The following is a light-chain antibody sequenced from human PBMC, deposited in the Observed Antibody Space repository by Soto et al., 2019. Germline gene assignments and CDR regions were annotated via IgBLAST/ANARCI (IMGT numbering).Light chain of an antibody. CDR1: QSISSY. CDR3: QQSYSTPWT. Sequence: DIQITQSPSSLSASVADRVTITCRASQSISSYLNWYQQKPGKAPKLLIYAASSLQSGVPSRFSGSGSGTDFTLTISSLQPEDFATYYCQQSYSTPWTFGQGTTVDIK. J-gene: IGKJ1*01. V-gene: IGKV1-39*01. CDR2: AAS.